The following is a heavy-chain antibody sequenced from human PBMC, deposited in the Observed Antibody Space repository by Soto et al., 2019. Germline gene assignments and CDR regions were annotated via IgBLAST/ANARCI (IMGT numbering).Heavy chain of an antibody. CDR1: GYSFTNYW. Sequence: PGESLKISCKGSGYSFTNYWIGWVRQMPGKGLEWMGIIYPGDSHAIYSPSFQGQVTMSADKSISTAYLQWSSLEASDTAMYYCARPYSGGPNDPFDVWGQGTTVTVSS. CDR2: IYPGDSHA. J-gene: IGHJ6*02. D-gene: IGHD1-26*01. CDR3: ARPYSGGPNDPFDV. V-gene: IGHV5-51*01.